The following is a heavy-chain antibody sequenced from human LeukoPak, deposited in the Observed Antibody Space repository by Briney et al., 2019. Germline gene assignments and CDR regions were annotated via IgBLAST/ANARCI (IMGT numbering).Heavy chain of an antibody. CDR1: GASISPDY. J-gene: IGHJ4*02. D-gene: IGHD1-26*01. Sequence: SETLSLTCTVSGASISPDYWSWIRQPPGKGLEFIGYIYYTGGTNYNPSLKSRVTISVDTSKNQFSLKLISVTAADTTVYRCARLAKVESRSLAHYFDSWGQGALVTVSS. V-gene: IGHV4-59*01. CDR3: ARLAKVESRSLAHYFDS. CDR2: IYYTGGT.